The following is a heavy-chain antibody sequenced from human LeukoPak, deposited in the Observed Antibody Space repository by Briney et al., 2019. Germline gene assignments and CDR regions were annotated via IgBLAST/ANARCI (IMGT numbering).Heavy chain of an antibody. Sequence: SGGSLRLSCAASGFTFSSYWMSWVRQAPGKGLEWVANIKQDGSEKYYVDSVKGRFTISRDNAKNSVYLQMNSLRAEDTAVYYCAVSSGWNWGLGAFDIWGQGTMVTVSS. J-gene: IGHJ3*02. V-gene: IGHV3-7*01. CDR1: GFTFSSYW. D-gene: IGHD6-19*01. CDR3: AVSSGWNWGLGAFDI. CDR2: IKQDGSEK.